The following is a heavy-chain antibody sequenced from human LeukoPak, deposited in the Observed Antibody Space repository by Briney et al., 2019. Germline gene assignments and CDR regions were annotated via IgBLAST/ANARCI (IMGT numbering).Heavy chain of an antibody. CDR3: AREMIAVFGDASDI. J-gene: IGHJ3*02. D-gene: IGHD3-10*01. V-gene: IGHV3-48*03. CDR1: EFTFSISE. Sequence: GGSLRLSCAAAEFTFSISEMNWVRQTPGKGLEWLSYIDASGTRIVYADSVKGRFTISRDNAKSSLYLQMNSLRAEDTAIYYCAREMIAVFGDASDIWGQGTRVTVSS. CDR2: IDASGTRI.